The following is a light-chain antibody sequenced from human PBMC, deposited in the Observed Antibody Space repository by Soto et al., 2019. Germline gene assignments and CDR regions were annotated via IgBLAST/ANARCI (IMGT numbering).Light chain of an antibody. V-gene: IGLV1-51*01. CDR1: SSNIGNNY. Sequence: QSVLTQPPSVSEAPGQKVTISCSGSSSNIGNNYVSWYQQLPGTAPKALIYDNNKRPSGIPDRFSGSKAGTSATLGITGPQTGDEADYYCETWDSSVSGWVFGGGTKLTVL. CDR3: ETWDSSVSGWV. J-gene: IGLJ3*02. CDR2: DNN.